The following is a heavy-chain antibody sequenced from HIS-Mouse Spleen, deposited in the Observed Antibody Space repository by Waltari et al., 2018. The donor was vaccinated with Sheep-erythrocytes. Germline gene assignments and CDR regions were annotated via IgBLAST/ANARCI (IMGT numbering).Heavy chain of an antibody. J-gene: IGHJ3*02. Sequence: EVQLVQSGAEVKKPGESLKISCKGSGYSFTSYWIGWVRQMPGKGLEWMGIIHPGASDTRYSPSFQGQVTISADKSISTAYLQWSSLKASDTAMYYCARRTYYDFWSGYYTDAFDIWGQGTMVTVSS. V-gene: IGHV5-51*03. CDR2: IHPGASDT. CDR3: ARRTYYDFWSGYYTDAFDI. CDR1: GYSFTSYW. D-gene: IGHD3-3*01.